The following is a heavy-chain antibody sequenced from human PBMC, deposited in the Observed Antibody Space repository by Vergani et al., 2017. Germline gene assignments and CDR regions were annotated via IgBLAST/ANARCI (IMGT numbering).Heavy chain of an antibody. Sequence: QVQLQESGPGLVKPSETLSLTCTVSGGSISSYYWSWIRQPPGKGLEWIGYIYYSGSTYYNPSLKSRVTISVDTSKNQFSLQLISLTAADTAVYYCARGGRYSSYPRYYYMDVWGKGTTVTVSS. CDR3: ARGGRYSSYPRYYYMDV. J-gene: IGHJ6*03. V-gene: IGHV4-59*01. CDR1: GGSISSYY. D-gene: IGHD6-13*01. CDR2: IYYSGST.